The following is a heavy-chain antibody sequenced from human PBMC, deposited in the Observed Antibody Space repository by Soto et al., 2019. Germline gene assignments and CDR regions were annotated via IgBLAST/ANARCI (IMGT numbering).Heavy chain of an antibody. J-gene: IGHJ4*02. CDR2: INAGNGNT. CDR3: AREWSYSSTFDY. D-gene: IGHD4-4*01. CDR1: GYTFTSYA. Sequence: ASVKVSCKASGYTFTSYAMNWVRQAPGQRLEWMGWINAGNGNTKYSQKFQGRVTITRDTSASTAYMELSSLRSEDTAVYYCAREWSYSSTFDYWGQGTLVTVSS. V-gene: IGHV1-3*01.